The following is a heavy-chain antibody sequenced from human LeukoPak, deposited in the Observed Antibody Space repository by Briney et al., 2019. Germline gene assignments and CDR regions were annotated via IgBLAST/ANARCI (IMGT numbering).Heavy chain of an antibody. Sequence: PSETLSLTCTVSGGSISSYYWGWIRQPPGKGLEWIGSIYYSGSTYYNPSLKSRVTISVDTSKNQFSLKLSSVTAADTAVYYCARLSSAMSRVDYWGQGTLVTVSS. D-gene: IGHD2-2*01. CDR2: IYYSGST. V-gene: IGHV4-39*01. CDR1: GGSISSYY. J-gene: IGHJ4*02. CDR3: ARLSSAMSRVDY.